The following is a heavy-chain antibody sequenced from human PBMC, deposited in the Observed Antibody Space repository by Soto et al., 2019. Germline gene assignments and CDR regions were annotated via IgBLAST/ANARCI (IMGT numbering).Heavy chain of an antibody. Sequence: EVQLLESGGGLVQPGGSLKISCAVSGFTFSSYAMSWVRQAPGKGLEWVSGISGTGRVTNYAESVKGRFTISRDNPKNTLSLEMKSRRAEDTAVYYCAKDVHYDIVTGIEYFDHWGQGTLVTVSS. V-gene: IGHV3-23*01. CDR1: GFTFSSYA. CDR3: AKDVHYDIVTGIEYFDH. J-gene: IGHJ1*01. D-gene: IGHD3-9*01. CDR2: ISGTGRVT.